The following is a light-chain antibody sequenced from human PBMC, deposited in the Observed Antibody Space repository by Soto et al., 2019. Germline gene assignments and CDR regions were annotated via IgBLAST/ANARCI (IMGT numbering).Light chain of an antibody. CDR1: QSVSSY. J-gene: IGKJ5*01. V-gene: IGKV3-11*01. Sequence: EIVLSHSPATLSLSPSERATLSFSASQSVSSYLAWYQQKPGQAPRLLIYDASNRATGIPARFSGSGSGTDFTLTISSLEPEDFAVYYCQQRSNWPPITFGQGTRLE. CDR3: QQRSNWPPIT. CDR2: DAS.